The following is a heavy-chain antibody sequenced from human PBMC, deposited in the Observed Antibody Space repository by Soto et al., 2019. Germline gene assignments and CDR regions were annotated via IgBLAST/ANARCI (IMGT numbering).Heavy chain of an antibody. D-gene: IGHD2-15*01. J-gene: IGHJ6*04. Sequence: EVQLVESGGGLVQPGGSLRLSCAASGFTVSSKYMSWVRQAPGKGLEWVSLIQSGGPTYYADSVKGSFTISSYTSENTVHLQMDSLRAEDTAVYYWARYDVLCDGGRCYGVALDVWGKGTTVTVSS. CDR3: ARYDVLCDGGRCYGVALDV. CDR2: IQSGGPT. V-gene: IGHV3-66*01. CDR1: GFTVSSKY.